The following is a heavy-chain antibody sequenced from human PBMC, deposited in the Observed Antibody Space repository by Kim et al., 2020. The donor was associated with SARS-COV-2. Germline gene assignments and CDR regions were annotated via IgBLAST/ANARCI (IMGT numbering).Heavy chain of an antibody. Sequence: SNKYYVDSVKGRFTISRDNSKHTLYLHMNSLRAEDTAVYYCARDSYGMDVWGQGTTVTVSS. CDR2: SNK. CDR3: ARDSYGMDV. V-gene: IGHV3-30*01. J-gene: IGHJ6*02.